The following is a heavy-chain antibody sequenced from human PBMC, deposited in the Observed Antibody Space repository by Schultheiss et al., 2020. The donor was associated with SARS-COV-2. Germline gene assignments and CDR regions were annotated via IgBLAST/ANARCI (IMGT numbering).Heavy chain of an antibody. CDR1: GFILNNFW. D-gene: IGHD3-10*01. J-gene: IGHJ4*02. Sequence: GGSLRLSCAASGFILNNFWMSWVRQPLGKGLEWVANIKQDGSEKTYVESVRGRFTISRDNAKNSLYMQVNSLRAEDTAVYYCARVWFGYVMNWGQGTLLTVSS. V-gene: IGHV3-7*01. CDR3: ARVWFGYVMN. CDR2: IKQDGSEK.